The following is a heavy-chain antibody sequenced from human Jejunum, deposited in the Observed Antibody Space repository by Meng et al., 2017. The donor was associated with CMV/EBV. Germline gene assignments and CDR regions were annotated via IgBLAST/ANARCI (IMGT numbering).Heavy chain of an antibody. V-gene: IGHV3-74*01. CDR1: GLKFKRDW. J-gene: IGHJ4*02. CDR3: ARDSTYTSSWEDFDY. D-gene: IGHD3-16*01. CDR2: IGDDGKNI. Sequence: GLKFKRDWMKGVRQVPGKGLEWVAGIGDDGKNINYVDSVRGGFTISRDNAKNTVYLQMRSLRVEDTAVYYCARDSTYTSSWEDFDYWGQGTLVTVSS.